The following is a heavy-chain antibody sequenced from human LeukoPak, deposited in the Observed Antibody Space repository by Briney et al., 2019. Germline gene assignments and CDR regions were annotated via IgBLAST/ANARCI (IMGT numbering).Heavy chain of an antibody. CDR2: IYYSGST. CDR3: ARHPRYWWSYYCDY. D-gene: IGHD1-26*01. J-gene: IGHJ4*02. V-gene: IGHV4-59*08. Sequence: AEPLSLTCTVSVHPLSSYYGSWLRRPPGQGVEWIGYIYYSGSTNYHTELKRRVHKSGDPSNNQYSLEPSSVAAAGTAVDYCARHPRYWWSYYCDYGGQGTLVTVSS. CDR1: VHPLSSYY.